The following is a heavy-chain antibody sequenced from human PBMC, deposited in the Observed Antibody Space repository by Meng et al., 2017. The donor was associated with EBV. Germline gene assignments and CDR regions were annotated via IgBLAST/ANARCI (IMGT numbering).Heavy chain of an antibody. CDR3: ARGRGVYCSGGSCYPGWFDP. CDR2: MNPNSGNT. V-gene: IGHV1-8*01. Sequence: QVQLVQVWAEVKKPGASVKVSCKASGYTFTSYDINWVRQATGQGLEWMGWMNPNSGNTGYAQKFQGRVTMTRNTSISTAYMELSSLRSEDTAVYYCARGRGVYCSGGSCYPGWFDPWGQGTLVTVSS. CDR1: GYTFTSYD. J-gene: IGHJ5*02. D-gene: IGHD2-15*01.